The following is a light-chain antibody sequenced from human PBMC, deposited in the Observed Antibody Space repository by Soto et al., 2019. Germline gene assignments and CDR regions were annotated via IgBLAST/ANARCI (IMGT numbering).Light chain of an antibody. J-gene: IGKJ4*01. Sequence: DIQLTQSPSFLSASVGDRVTITCRANQGISSYLAWYQQKPGKAPKLLIYAASTLQSGVPSRFSGSGSGTEFTLTISSLQPEDFGTYYCQHLHSYPLTFGGGTKVEIK. V-gene: IGKV1-9*01. CDR2: AAS. CDR1: QGISSY. CDR3: QHLHSYPLT.